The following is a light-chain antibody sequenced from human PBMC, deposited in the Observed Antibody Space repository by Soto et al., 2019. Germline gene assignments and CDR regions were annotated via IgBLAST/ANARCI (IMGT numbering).Light chain of an antibody. CDR3: QQYGSTPRVT. CDR2: DAS. Sequence: EIVLTQSPVTLSLSPGERATLSCRASQSVSSYLAWYQQKPGQAPRLLIYDASNRATGIPARFSGSGSGTDFTLTISSLEPEDFAVYYCQQYGSTPRVTFGQGTKLEIK. CDR1: QSVSSY. V-gene: IGKV3-11*01. J-gene: IGKJ2*01.